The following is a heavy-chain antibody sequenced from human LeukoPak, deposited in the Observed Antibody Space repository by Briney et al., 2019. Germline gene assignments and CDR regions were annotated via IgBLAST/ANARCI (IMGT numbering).Heavy chain of an antibody. D-gene: IGHD3-22*01. Sequence: SETLSLTCTVSGGSISSSFWSWIRQPPGKGLEWIGYIYYSGSTYYNPSLKSRVTISVDTSKNQFSLKLSSVTAADTAVYYCARVRESSDSSGYYYTPYDFDYWGQGTLVTVSS. J-gene: IGHJ4*02. CDR1: GGSISSSF. CDR3: ARVRESSDSSGYYYTPYDFDY. CDR2: IYYSGST. V-gene: IGHV4-59*06.